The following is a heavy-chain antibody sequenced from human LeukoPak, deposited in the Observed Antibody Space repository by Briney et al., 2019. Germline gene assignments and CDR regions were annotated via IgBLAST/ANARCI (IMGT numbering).Heavy chain of an antibody. CDR2: ISYDGSNK. V-gene: IGHV3-30*04. J-gene: IGHJ4*02. CDR1: GFTFSSYA. Sequence: GESLRLSCAASGFTFSSYAMHWVRQAPGKGLEWVAVISYDGSNKYYADSVKGRFTISRDNSKNTLYLQMNSLRAEDTAVYYCAMPHDTEYYFDYWGQGTLVTVSS. CDR3: AMPHDTEYYFDY.